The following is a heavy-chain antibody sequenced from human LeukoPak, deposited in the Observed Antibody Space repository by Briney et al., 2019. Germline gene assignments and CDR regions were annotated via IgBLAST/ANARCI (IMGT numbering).Heavy chain of an antibody. Sequence: PGGSLRLSCAASGFIFSSYWMHWVRQAPGKGLVWVSRIKNDGSSTTYADSVKGRFTISRDNAKNTLYLQMNSLRAEDTAVYYCARAGDYGSGSCAFDMWGQGTMVTVSS. CDR2: IKNDGSST. J-gene: IGHJ3*02. V-gene: IGHV3-74*01. D-gene: IGHD3-10*01. CDR3: ARAGDYGSGSCAFDM. CDR1: GFIFSSYW.